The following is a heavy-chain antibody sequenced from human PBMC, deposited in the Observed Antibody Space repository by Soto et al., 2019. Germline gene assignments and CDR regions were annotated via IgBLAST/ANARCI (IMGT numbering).Heavy chain of an antibody. V-gene: IGHV3-9*01. Sequence: PGGSLRLSCAASGFNIAAYAMHWVRQAPGKGMEWVSGISWNTGSIGYAASVKARFTISSDNAKNSLWLEMNSLRAEDTALYYCAKAEDTRSAFDIWGQGTMVTVSS. CDR3: AKAEDTRSAFDI. CDR1: GFNIAAYA. D-gene: IGHD2-15*01. J-gene: IGHJ3*02. CDR2: ISWNTGSI.